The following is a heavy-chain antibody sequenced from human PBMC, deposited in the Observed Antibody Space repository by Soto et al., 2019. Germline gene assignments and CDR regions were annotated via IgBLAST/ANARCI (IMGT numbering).Heavy chain of an antibody. D-gene: IGHD3-22*01. CDR1: GFTFSSYW. CDR2: IKQDGSEK. J-gene: IGHJ3*02. CDR3: ARDSYRASITMIVVVLTANDDFDI. Sequence: GGSLRLSCAASGFTFSSYWMSWVRQAPGKGLEWVANIKQDGSEKYYVDSVKGRFTISRDNAKNSLYLQMNSLRAEDTAVYYCARDSYRASITMIVVVLTANDDFDIWGQGTMVTVSS. V-gene: IGHV3-7*03.